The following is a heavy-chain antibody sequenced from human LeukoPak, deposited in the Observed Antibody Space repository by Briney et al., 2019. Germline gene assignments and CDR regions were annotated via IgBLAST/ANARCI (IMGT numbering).Heavy chain of an antibody. Sequence: SVKVSCKASGGTFSCYAISWVRQAPGQGLEWMGRIIPILGIANYAQKFQGRVTITADKSTSTAYMELSSLRSEDTAVYYCARDIDSGAGSYWGQGTLVTVSS. V-gene: IGHV1-69*04. CDR1: GGTFSCYA. CDR3: ARDIDSGAGSY. J-gene: IGHJ4*02. D-gene: IGHD3-22*01. CDR2: IIPILGIA.